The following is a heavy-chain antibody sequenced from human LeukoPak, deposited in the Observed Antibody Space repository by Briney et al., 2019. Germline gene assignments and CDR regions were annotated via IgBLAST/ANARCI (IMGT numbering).Heavy chain of an antibody. CDR3: ARVSPSASAAFDI. V-gene: IGHV3-53*01. CDR1: GFAVSSNY. Sequence: GGSLRLSCAASGFAVSSNYMSWVRQAPGKGLEWVSVIYSGGSTYYADSVKGRFTISRDNSKNTLYLQMNSLRAEDTAVYYCARVSPSASAAFDIWGQGTMVTVSS. D-gene: IGHD6-25*01. J-gene: IGHJ3*02. CDR2: IYSGGST.